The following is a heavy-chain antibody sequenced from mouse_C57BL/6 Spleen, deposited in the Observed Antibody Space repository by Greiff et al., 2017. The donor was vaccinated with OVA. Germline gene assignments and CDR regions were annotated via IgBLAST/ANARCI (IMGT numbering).Heavy chain of an antibody. CDR1: GYTFTDYY. Sequence: EVQLQQSGPELVKPGASVKISCKASGYTFTDYYMNWVKQSHGKSLEWIGDINPNNGGTSYNQKFKGKATLTVDKSSSTAYMELRSLTSEDSAVYYCVKLGLDYAMDYWGQGTSVTVSS. V-gene: IGHV1-26*01. CDR3: VKLGLDYAMDY. J-gene: IGHJ4*01. D-gene: IGHD4-1*01. CDR2: INPNNGGT.